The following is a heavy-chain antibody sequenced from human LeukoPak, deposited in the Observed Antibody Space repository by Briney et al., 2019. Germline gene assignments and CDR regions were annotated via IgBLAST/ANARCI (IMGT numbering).Heavy chain of an antibody. V-gene: IGHV4-34*01. J-gene: IGHJ4*02. Sequence: ASETLSLTCAVYGGSFSGYYWSWIRQPPGKGLEWIGEINHSGSTNYNPSLKSRVTISVDTSKNQFSLKLSSVTAADTAVYYCARRYYGSGSYFGYWGQGTLVTVSS. CDR2: INHSGST. CDR1: GGSFSGYY. CDR3: ARRYYGSGSYFGY. D-gene: IGHD3-10*01.